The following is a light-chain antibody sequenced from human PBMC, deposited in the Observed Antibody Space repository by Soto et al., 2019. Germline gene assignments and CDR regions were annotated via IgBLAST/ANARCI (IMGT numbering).Light chain of an antibody. CDR3: QNYNSAPPAGT. J-gene: IGKJ4*01. V-gene: IGKV1-27*01. CDR2: ATY. CDR1: QGINNH. Sequence: DFQMTQSPSSLSESVGDKVTITCRASQGINNHLAWFQQKPGKVPKVVIYATYTLQSGVPSRFSGSGSGTDFTLNISSLQPEYVATYYCQNYNSAPPAGTFGGGTKVEIK.